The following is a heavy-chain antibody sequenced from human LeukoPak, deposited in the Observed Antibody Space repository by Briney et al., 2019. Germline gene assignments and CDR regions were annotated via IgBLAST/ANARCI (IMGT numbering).Heavy chain of an antibody. CDR2: IIPIFGTA. D-gene: IGHD2-8*01. V-gene: IGHV1-69*13. J-gene: IGHJ6*02. CDR3: ASSNGVCYYRPACGMDV. CDR1: GGTFSSYA. Sequence: SVKVSCKASGGTFSSYAISWVRQAPGQGLEWMGGIIPIFGTADYAQKFQGRVTITADESTSTAYMELSSLRSEDTAVYYCASSNGVCYYRPACGMDVWGQGTTVTVSS.